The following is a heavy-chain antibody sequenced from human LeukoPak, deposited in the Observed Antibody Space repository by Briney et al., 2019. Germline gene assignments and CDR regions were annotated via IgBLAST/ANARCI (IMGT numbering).Heavy chain of an antibody. V-gene: IGHV3-23*01. CDR1: GFTFSSHW. CDR2: ISGSGATP. J-gene: IGHJ4*02. Sequence: GGSLRLSCAASGFTFSSHWMTWVRQAPGKGLEWVSVISGSGATPQYADSVRGRFTISRDNSGNMLYLQMSSLGAEDTAIYYCAKAARGYTASSPDSWGQGALVTVSS. D-gene: IGHD2-2*02. CDR3: AKAARGYTASSPDS.